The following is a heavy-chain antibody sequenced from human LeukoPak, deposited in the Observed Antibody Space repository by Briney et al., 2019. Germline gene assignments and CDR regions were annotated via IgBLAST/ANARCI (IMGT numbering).Heavy chain of an antibody. Sequence: SETLSLTCTVSGGSISSYSWGWLRQPPGKGLEWIGYIYYSGSTNYNPSLKSRVTISVDTSKNQFSLKLSSVTAADSAVYYCARKKRTVSTAYYYYDYYMDAWGKGTTVTVSS. D-gene: IGHD4-17*01. CDR1: GGSISSYS. CDR3: ARKKRTVSTAYYYYDYYMDA. J-gene: IGHJ6*03. V-gene: IGHV4-59*01. CDR2: IYYSGST.